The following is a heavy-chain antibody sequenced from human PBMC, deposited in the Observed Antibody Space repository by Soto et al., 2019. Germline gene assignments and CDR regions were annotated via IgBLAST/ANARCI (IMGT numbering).Heavy chain of an antibody. CDR1: GFTFSSYA. J-gene: IGHJ4*02. V-gene: IGHV3-23*01. Sequence: EVQLLESGGGLVQPGGSLRLSCAASGFTFSSYAMTWVRQAPGKGLAWVSTVSGSGGTTYYADSVKGRFTISRDNSKNTLYLQLNSLRAEDTAVYYCAKSTSYSTGWCDYWGQGTLDTVSS. D-gene: IGHD6-19*01. CDR2: VSGSGGTT. CDR3: AKSTSYSTGWCDY.